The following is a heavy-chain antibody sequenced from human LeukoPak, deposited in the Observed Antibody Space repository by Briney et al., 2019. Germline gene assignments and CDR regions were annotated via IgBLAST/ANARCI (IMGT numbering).Heavy chain of an antibody. CDR3: ASAAGPFDH. J-gene: IGHJ4*02. Sequence: GGSLRLSCAASGFTFSSYAMSWVRQAPGKGLEWVAVIWSDGSNKYYADSVKGRFIISRDNSKNTVYLQMNTLRADDTAVYFCASAAGPFDHWGQGTLVTVSS. D-gene: IGHD6-13*01. CDR2: IWSDGSNK. CDR1: GFTFSSYA. V-gene: IGHV3-33*08.